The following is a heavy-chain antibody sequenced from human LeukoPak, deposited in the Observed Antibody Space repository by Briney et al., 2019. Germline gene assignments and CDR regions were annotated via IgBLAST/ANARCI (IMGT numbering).Heavy chain of an antibody. CDR2: ISGSGGST. J-gene: IGHJ6*03. V-gene: IGHV3-23*01. Sequence: GGSLRLSCAASGFTFSSYAMSWVRQAPGEGLEWVSAISGSGGSTYYADSVKGRFTISRDNSKNTLYLQMNSLRAEDTAVYYCAVAAAGTAEVYYYYYYMDVWGKGTTVTASS. D-gene: IGHD6-13*01. CDR1: GFTFSSYA. CDR3: AVAAAGTAEVYYYYYYMDV.